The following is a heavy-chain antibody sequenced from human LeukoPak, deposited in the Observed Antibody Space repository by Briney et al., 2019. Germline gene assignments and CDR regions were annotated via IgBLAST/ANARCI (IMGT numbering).Heavy chain of an antibody. D-gene: IGHD3-10*01. J-gene: IGHJ4*02. CDR2: INADGSST. V-gene: IGHV3-74*01. CDR1: GFTFSRYW. CDR3: ARDIGAPDDY. Sequence: GGSLRLSCAASGFTFSRYWMHWVRQAPGKGLVWVSRINADGSSTNYADSVRGRFTISRDNAKNTVYLQMNSLRAEDTAVYFCARDIGAPDDYWGQGILVTVSS.